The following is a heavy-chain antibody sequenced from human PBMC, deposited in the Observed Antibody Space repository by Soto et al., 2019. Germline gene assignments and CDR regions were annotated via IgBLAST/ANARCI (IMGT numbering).Heavy chain of an antibody. J-gene: IGHJ4*02. V-gene: IGHV3-30*18. CDR1: GFTFSSYG. Sequence: SGGSLRLSCAACGFTFSSYGMHWVRQAPGKGLEWVVVISYDESNKYYADSVKGRFTISRDNSKNTLYLQMNSLRADDTAVYFCAKGFHSSGWYSPFDYWGQGTLVTVSS. D-gene: IGHD6-19*01. CDR3: AKGFHSSGWYSPFDY. CDR2: ISYDESNK.